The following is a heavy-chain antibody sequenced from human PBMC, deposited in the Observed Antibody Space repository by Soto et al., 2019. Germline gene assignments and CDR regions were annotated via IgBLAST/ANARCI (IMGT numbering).Heavy chain of an antibody. CDR1: GYTFTSYD. D-gene: IGHD1-7*01. V-gene: IGHV1-8*01. J-gene: IGHJ5*02. Sequence: QVQLVQSGAEVKKPGASVKVSCKASGYTFTSYDINWVRQATGQGLEWMGWMNPNSGNTGYAQKFQGRVTRTRNTSISTAYMELSSLRSEDTAVYYCAIKGVLELRHWFDPWGQGTLVTVSS. CDR2: MNPNSGNT. CDR3: AIKGVLELRHWFDP.